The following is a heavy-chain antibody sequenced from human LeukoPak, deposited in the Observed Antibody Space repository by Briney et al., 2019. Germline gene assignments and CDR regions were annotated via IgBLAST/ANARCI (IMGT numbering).Heavy chain of an antibody. Sequence: GGSLRLSCAASGFTFSDYYMSWVRQAPGKGLEWVANIKQDGSEKYYVDSVKGRFTISRGNAKNSLYLQMNSLRAEDTAVYYCARDTLVVATKFYYYYGMDVWGQGTTVTVSS. CDR1: GFTFSDYY. J-gene: IGHJ6*02. CDR3: ARDTLVVATKFYYYYGMDV. CDR2: IKQDGSEK. V-gene: IGHV3-7*05. D-gene: IGHD5-12*01.